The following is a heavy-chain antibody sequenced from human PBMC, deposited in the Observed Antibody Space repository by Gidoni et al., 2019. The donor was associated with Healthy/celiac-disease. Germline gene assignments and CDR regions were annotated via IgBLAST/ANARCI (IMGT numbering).Heavy chain of an antibody. Sequence: QVQLQESGPGLVKPSETLSLTCTVSGGSISSYYWSWIRQPPGKGLEWIGYIYYSGSTNYNPSLKSRVTISVDTSKNQFSLKLSSVTAADTAVYYCAGEENPLAPEGAFDIWGQGTMVTVSS. CDR3: AGEENPLAPEGAFDI. J-gene: IGHJ3*02. CDR1: GGSISSYY. D-gene: IGHD6-13*01. CDR2: IYYSGST. V-gene: IGHV4-59*01.